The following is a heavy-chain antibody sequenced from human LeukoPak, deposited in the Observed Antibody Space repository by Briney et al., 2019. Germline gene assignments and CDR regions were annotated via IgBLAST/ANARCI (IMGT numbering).Heavy chain of an antibody. CDR2: IYHSGST. J-gene: IGHJ6*03. V-gene: IGHV4-38-2*02. D-gene: IGHD2-2*01. CDR3: ARGRMDRYCSSTSCYGGVYYYYYMDV. Sequence: SETLSLTCTVSGYSISSDYYWGWIRQPPGKGLEWIGTIYHSGSTYYNPSLKSRVTISVDTSKNQSSLKLSSVTAADTAVYYCARGRMDRYCSSTSCYGGVYYYYYMDVWGKGTTVTVSS. CDR1: GYSISSDYY.